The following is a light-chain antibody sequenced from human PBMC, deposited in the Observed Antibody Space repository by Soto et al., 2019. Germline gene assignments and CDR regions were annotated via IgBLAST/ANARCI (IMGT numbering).Light chain of an antibody. CDR2: AAS. V-gene: IGKV1-12*01. J-gene: IGKJ1*01. CDR3: MLALQTPQT. CDR1: QDIRTW. Sequence: DIQMTQSPSSVSASLGERVTITCRASQDIRTWLAWYQQKPGKAPKLLLYAASTLQSDVPDRFSGSGSGTDFTLKISRVEAEDVRVDYGMLALQTPQTFGQGTKVDVK.